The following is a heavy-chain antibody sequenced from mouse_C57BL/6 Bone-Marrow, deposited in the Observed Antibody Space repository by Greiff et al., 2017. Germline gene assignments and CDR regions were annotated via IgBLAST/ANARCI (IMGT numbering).Heavy chain of an antibody. CDR1: GYTFTDYY. J-gene: IGHJ3*01. V-gene: IGHV1-76*01. CDR2: IYPGSGNT. D-gene: IGHD2-3*01. CDR3: ARSFYDGYFPWFAY. Sequence: VQLQESGAELVRPGASVKLSCKASGYTFTDYYINWVKQRPGQGLEWIARIYPGSGNTYYNEKFKGKATLTAEKSSSTAYMQLSSLTSEDSAVYFCARSFYDGYFPWFAYWGQGTLVTVSA.